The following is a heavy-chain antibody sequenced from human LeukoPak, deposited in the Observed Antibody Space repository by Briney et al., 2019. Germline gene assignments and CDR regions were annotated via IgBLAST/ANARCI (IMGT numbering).Heavy chain of an antibody. CDR3: ARARPNNFGDYPDF. D-gene: IGHD4-17*01. J-gene: IGHJ4*02. Sequence: GGSLRLSCSAYGFALDGYYMNWVRQAPGKDLEWVSSLSAGSNYIDYADSVKGRFTISRDNAKNSVYLQMNSLRAEDSAVYYCARARPNNFGDYPDFWGQGTLVSVSS. CDR1: GFALDGYY. V-gene: IGHV3-21*01. CDR2: LSAGSNYI.